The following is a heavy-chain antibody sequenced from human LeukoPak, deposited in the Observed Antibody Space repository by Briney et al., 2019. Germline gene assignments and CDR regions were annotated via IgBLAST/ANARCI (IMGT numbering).Heavy chain of an antibody. V-gene: IGHV3-30*04. Sequence: AASGFTFSSYAMHWVRQAPGKGLEWVXVISYDGSNKYYADSVKGRFTISRDNSKNTLYLQMNSLRAEDTAVYYCARAVYYGSGSLHYWGQGTLVTVSS. CDR3: ARAVYYGSGSLHY. D-gene: IGHD3-10*01. J-gene: IGHJ4*02. CDR1: GFTFSSYA. CDR2: ISYDGSNK.